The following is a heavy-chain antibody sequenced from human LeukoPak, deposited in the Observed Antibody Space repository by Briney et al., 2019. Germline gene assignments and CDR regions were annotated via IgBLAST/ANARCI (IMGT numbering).Heavy chain of an antibody. CDR2: SNKDGSST. CDR1: GFTFSSYW. CDR3: ARRLYGDFAKYFQR. V-gene: IGHV3-74*01. D-gene: IGHD4-17*01. J-gene: IGHJ1*01. Sequence: GGSLRLSCAASGFTFSSYWMHWVRQAPGKGLVWVSHSNKDGSSTSYTDSVKGRFTISRDNAKNTLYLQMSSLRAEDTALYYCARRLYGDFAKYFQRWGQGTLVTVSS.